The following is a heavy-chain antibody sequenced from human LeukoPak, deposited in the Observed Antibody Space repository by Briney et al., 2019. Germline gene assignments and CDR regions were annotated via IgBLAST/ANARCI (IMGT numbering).Heavy chain of an antibody. CDR3: ARQNDYGDLCPLDY. D-gene: IGHD4-17*01. CDR1: GGSISSSSYY. Sequence: PETLSLTCTVSGGSISSSSYYWGWIRQPPGKGLEWIGSIYYSGSTYYNLSLKSRVTISVDTSKNQFSLKLSSVTAADTAVYYCARQNDYGDLCPLDYWGQGTLVTVSS. V-gene: IGHV4-39*01. CDR2: IYYSGST. J-gene: IGHJ4*02.